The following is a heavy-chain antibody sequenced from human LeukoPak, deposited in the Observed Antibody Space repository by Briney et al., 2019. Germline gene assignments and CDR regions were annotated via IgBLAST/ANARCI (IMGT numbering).Heavy chain of an antibody. CDR2: INPSGGNT. V-gene: IGHV1-46*04. Sequence: ASVKVSCKASGYTFTHFYMHWVRQAPGQGLEWMALINPSGGNTRYAQKLQGRVTMTRDTSTTTVYMELSSLRSEDTAVYYCARGGHLRYGDTQNWFDPWGQGTLVTVSS. D-gene: IGHD4-17*01. CDR1: GYTFTHFY. J-gene: IGHJ5*02. CDR3: ARGGHLRYGDTQNWFDP.